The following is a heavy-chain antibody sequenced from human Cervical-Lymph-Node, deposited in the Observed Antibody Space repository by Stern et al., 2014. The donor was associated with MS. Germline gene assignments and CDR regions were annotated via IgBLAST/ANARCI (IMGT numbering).Heavy chain of an antibody. CDR1: EFTFTTYA. Sequence: QVQLMQSGSELKNPGASVKISCKASEFTFTTYAINWVRQAPGQGLEWMCWINTNTGNPTYAQVFTGRFVFSVDTSVSTAYLEIGDLKAEDTAVFYCARVRCTTTSCYTAYYHAMDVWGQGTTVTVSS. V-gene: IGHV7-4-1*01. CDR2: INTNTGNP. D-gene: IGHD4-17*01. J-gene: IGHJ6*02. CDR3: ARVRCTTTSCYTAYYHAMDV.